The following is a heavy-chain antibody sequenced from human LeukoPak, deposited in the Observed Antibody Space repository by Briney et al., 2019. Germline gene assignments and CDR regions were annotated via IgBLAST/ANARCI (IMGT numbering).Heavy chain of an antibody. CDR1: GFSFSNYW. CDR2: IKEDGSEK. D-gene: IGHD3-10*01. J-gene: IGHJ4*02. V-gene: IGHV3-7*01. Sequence: GGSLRLSCAASGFSFSNYWMSWVRQAPGKGPEWVANIKEDGSEKYYVDSVKGRFTISRDNAKNSLYLQMSSLRAEDTAVYYCARTIRGYWGQGTLVTVSS. CDR3: ARTIRGY.